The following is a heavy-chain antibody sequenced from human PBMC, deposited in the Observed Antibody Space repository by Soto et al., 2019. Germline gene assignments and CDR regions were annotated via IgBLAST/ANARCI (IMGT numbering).Heavy chain of an antibody. Sequence: SETLSLTCAVYGGSFSGYYWSWIRQPPGKGLEWIGEINHSGSTNYNPSLKSRVTISVDTSKNQFSLKLSPVTAADTAVYYCARGPGVWFGELSPIWLDYWGQGTLVTVSS. D-gene: IGHD3-10*01. CDR1: GGSFSGYY. CDR3: ARGPGVWFGELSPIWLDY. J-gene: IGHJ4*02. V-gene: IGHV4-34*01. CDR2: INHSGST.